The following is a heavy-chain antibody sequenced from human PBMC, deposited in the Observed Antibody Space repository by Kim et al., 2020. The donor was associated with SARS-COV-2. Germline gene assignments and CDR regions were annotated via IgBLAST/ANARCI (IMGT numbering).Heavy chain of an antibody. Sequence: ASVKVSCKASGYIFSIYGVSWVRQAPGQGPQWMGWISAHNTNYAEKFQGRLTMTTDTSTSTAYMELRSLRSDDTAVYYCARDRAVVTPGAAFDIWGQGTM. CDR3: ARDRAVVTPGAAFDI. D-gene: IGHD2-21*02. V-gene: IGHV1-18*01. J-gene: IGHJ3*02. CDR2: ISAHNT. CDR1: GYIFSIYG.